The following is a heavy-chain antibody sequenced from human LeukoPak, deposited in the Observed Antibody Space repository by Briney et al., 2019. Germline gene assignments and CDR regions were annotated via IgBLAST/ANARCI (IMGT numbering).Heavy chain of an antibody. CDR2: IYYSGST. CDR1: GGSISSYY. D-gene: IGHD2-15*01. Sequence: SETLSLTCTVSGGSISSYYWSWIRQPPGKGLEWIGYIYYSGSTNYNPSLKSRVTISVDTSKNQFSLKLSSVTAADTAVYYCARGGKWSRSMDAFDIWGQGTMVTVSS. V-gene: IGHV4-59*01. J-gene: IGHJ3*02. CDR3: ARGGKWSRSMDAFDI.